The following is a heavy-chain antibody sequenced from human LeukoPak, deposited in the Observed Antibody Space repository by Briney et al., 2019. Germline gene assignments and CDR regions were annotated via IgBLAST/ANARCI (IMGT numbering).Heavy chain of an antibody. V-gene: IGHV3-7*02. CDR2: IKQDGSEK. J-gene: IGHJ2*01. D-gene: IGHD5-12*01. Sequence: PGGSLRLSRAASGFTFSRYWMSWVRQAPGKGLEWVANIKQDGSEKYYVDSVRGRFTISRDNAKNSLYLQMNSLRAEDTAVYYCARGVPTILYWYFDLWGRGTLVTVSS. CDR1: GFTFSRYW. CDR3: ARGVPTILYWYFDL.